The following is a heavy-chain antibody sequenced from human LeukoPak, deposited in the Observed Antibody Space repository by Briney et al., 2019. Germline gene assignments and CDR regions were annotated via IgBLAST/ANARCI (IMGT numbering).Heavy chain of an antibody. D-gene: IGHD4-17*01. J-gene: IGHJ5*02. Sequence: ASVKVSCKASGYTLTGYYMHWVRQAPGQGLEWMGWINPNSGGTNYAQKFQGRVTITADKSTSTAYMELSSLRSEDTAVYYCASGLTTDWFDPWGQGTLVTVSS. CDR2: INPNSGGT. V-gene: IGHV1-2*02. CDR1: GYTLTGYY. CDR3: ASGLTTDWFDP.